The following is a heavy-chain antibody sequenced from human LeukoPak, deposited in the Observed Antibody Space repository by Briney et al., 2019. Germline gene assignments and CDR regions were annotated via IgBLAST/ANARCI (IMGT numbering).Heavy chain of an antibody. Sequence: ASVKVTCKASGYTFTGYYMHWVRQAPGQGLEWMGWINPNSGGTNYAQKFQGRVTMTRDTSISTAYMELSRLRSDDTAVYYCARDVVPAAMPDGYYYYYGMDVWGQGTTVTVSS. CDR3: ARDVVPAAMPDGYYYYYGMDV. J-gene: IGHJ6*02. V-gene: IGHV1-2*02. CDR2: INPNSGGT. D-gene: IGHD2-2*01. CDR1: GYTFTGYY.